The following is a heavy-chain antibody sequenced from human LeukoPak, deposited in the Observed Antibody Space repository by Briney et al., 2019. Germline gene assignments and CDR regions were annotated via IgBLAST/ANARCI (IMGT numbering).Heavy chain of an antibody. CDR3: ARGTAATAGIDY. D-gene: IGHD6-13*01. CDR2: INTDGRAT. CDR1: GFNFSSYW. V-gene: IGHV3-74*01. Sequence: PGGSLRLSCAVSGFNFSSYWIHWVRQAPGKGLVWVSLINTDGRATTYGDSAKGRFTVSRDNDKNTLFLDMNSLRVEDTAVYYCARGTAATAGIDYWGQGTLVTVSS. J-gene: IGHJ4*02.